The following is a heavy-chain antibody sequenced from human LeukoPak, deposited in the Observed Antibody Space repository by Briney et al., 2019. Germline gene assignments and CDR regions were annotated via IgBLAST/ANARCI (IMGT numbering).Heavy chain of an antibody. D-gene: IGHD3-22*01. CDR1: GYTFASFV. V-gene: IGHV1-3*01. CDR2: INAGNGNT. CDR3: ARGDSYYYDTPYYFDY. Sequence: ASVKVSCKASGYTFASFVMHWVRQAPGQRFEWMGWINAGNGNTKYSQKFQGRVTITSDTSASTAYMELSSLRSEDTAVYYCARGDSYYYDTPYYFDYWGQGTLVTVSS. J-gene: IGHJ4*02.